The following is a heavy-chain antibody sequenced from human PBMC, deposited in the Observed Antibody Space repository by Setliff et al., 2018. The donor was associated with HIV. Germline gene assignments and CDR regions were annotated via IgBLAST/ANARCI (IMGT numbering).Heavy chain of an antibody. Sequence: SETLSLTCTVSGGSISSGTYYWSWIRQPARKGLEWIGHIYTSGSTSGSANYNPSLKSRVTISVDMSKTQFSLKLNSVTAADTAVYHCARWSDNNPRGLVIWGQGTVVTVSS. CDR1: GGSISSGTYY. CDR2: IYTSGS. V-gene: IGHV4-61*09. CDR3: ARWSDNNPRGLVI. D-gene: IGHD3-16*01. J-gene: IGHJ3*02.